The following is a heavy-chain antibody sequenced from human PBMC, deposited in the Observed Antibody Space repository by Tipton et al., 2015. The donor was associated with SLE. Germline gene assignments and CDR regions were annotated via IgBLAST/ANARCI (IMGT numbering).Heavy chain of an antibody. Sequence: PGLVKPSQTLSLNCTVSGDSVNSGYFWTWVRHPPGKGLEWIGNIYYAGETYYNFFLRSRVTISLDRSQNHFSLRLNSVTAADTAIYYCAREASRGALDIWGQGTTVTV. V-gene: IGHV4-31*03. CDR3: AREASRGALDI. CDR1: GDSVNSGYF. CDR2: IYYAGET. J-gene: IGHJ3*02.